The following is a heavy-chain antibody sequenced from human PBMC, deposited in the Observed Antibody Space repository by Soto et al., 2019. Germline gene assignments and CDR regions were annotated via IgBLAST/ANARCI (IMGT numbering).Heavy chain of an antibody. V-gene: IGHV4-30-4*01. J-gene: IGHJ4*02. CDR1: GFSITSGSYY. D-gene: IGHD3-22*01. Sequence: HVQLQESGPGPVTPSQTLSLSCTVSGFSITSGSYYGTWVRQSPGKGLEWIGYRYYSGNTYYNPSLNSRATISVDTSKNQFFLKLTSVTAADTAVYYCARGGYDTSGQTFIGWGPDCWGQGTLVTVSS. CDR2: RYYSGNT. CDR3: ARGGYDTSGQTFIGWGPDC.